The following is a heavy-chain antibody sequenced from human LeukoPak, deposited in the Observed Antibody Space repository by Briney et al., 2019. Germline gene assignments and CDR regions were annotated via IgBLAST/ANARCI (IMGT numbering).Heavy chain of an antibody. CDR1: GFTFSSYW. D-gene: IGHD6-19*01. Sequence: GGSLRLSCAASGFTFSSYWMGWVRQAPGKGLEWVANIKQDGSEKYYVDSVKGRFTISRDNAKNSLYLQMDSLGVEDKAVYYCARVATVAFNQWGQENLVSVFS. J-gene: IGHJ4*02. CDR2: IKQDGSEK. CDR3: ARVATVAFNQ. V-gene: IGHV3-7*01.